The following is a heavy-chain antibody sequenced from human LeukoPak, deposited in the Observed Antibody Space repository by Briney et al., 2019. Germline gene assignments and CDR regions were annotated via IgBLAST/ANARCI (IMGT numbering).Heavy chain of an antibody. D-gene: IGHD3-16*01. J-gene: IGHJ4*02. CDR1: GDSISSGSYY. CDR3: ARHRLSVY. Sequence: NPSQTLSLTCTVSGDSISSGSYYWNWIQQPAGKTLEWIGRIYTSGSTNYNPSLKSRVTISVDTSKNQFSLKMSSVTAADTAMYYCARHRLSVYWGQGTLVTVSS. V-gene: IGHV4-61*02. CDR2: IYTSGST.